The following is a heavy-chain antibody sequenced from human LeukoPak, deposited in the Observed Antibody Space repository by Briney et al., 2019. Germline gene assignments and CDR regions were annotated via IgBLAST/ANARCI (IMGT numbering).Heavy chain of an antibody. CDR2: ISSSGSTI. D-gene: IGHD1-26*01. V-gene: IGHV3-48*03. J-gene: IGHJ4*02. Sequence: PGGSLRLSCAASGFTFSSYEMNWVRQAPGKGLEWVSYISSSGSTIYYADSVKGRFTISRDNSKNTLYLQMNSLRGEDTAVYYCAKDSLRERIVGSTTRGVNDYWGQGTLVTVSS. CDR3: AKDSLRERIVGSTTRGVNDY. CDR1: GFTFSSYE.